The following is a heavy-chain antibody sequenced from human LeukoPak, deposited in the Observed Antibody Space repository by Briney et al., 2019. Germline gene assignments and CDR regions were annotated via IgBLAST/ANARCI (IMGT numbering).Heavy chain of an antibody. V-gene: IGHV1-2*02. CDR2: INPNSGGT. J-gene: IGHJ4*02. Sequence: ASVKVSCKASGYTFAGYYMHWVRQAPGQGLEWMGWINPNSGGTNYAQKFQGRVTMTRDTSISTAYMELSRLRSDDTAVYYCARPPFLRGYSYGFWGQGTLVTVSS. D-gene: IGHD5-18*01. CDR1: GYTFAGYY. CDR3: ARPPFLRGYSYGF.